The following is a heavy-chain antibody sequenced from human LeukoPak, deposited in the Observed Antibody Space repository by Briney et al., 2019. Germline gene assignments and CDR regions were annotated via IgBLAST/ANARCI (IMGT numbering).Heavy chain of an antibody. CDR1: GFTFSSYG. D-gene: IGHD6-19*01. Sequence: PGGSLRLSCAASGFTFSSYGMHWVRQAPGKGLEWVSLISRDGGDERYADSVKGRFTISRDNSKSTLYLQMNSLRVEDTAVYYCARGNQWLIDYWGQGTQVTVSS. J-gene: IGHJ4*02. V-gene: IGHV3-30*03. CDR3: ARGNQWLIDY. CDR2: ISRDGGDE.